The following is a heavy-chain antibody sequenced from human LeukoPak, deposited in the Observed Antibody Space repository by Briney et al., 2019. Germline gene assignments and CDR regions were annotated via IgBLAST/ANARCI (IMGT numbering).Heavy chain of an antibody. V-gene: IGHV1-46*01. D-gene: IGHD3-22*01. CDR1: GYTFTYYY. Sequence: ASVRVSCKASGYTFTYYYMHWVRQAPGQGLEWMGWINPSGGSTSYAQKFQGRVTMTRDTSTSTVYMELSSLRSEDTAVYYCARDLDYDSSGYHPDAFDIWGQGTMVTVSS. CDR2: INPSGGST. CDR3: ARDLDYDSSGYHPDAFDI. J-gene: IGHJ3*02.